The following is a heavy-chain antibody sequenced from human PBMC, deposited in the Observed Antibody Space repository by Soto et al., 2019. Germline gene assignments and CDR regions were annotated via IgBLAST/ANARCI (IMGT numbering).Heavy chain of an antibody. CDR3: TRGHWALDS. V-gene: IGHV4-59*01. Sequence: PSETLSLTCTVSGGSISSYYWSWIRQPPGKGLEWIGYIYYNGSTGYNPSLKSRVTISEDTSKNQFSLKLNSLTAADTAVYYCTRGHWALDSWAQGTLVTVSS. CDR1: GGSISSYY. J-gene: IGHJ5*01. CDR2: IYYNGST. D-gene: IGHD3-16*01.